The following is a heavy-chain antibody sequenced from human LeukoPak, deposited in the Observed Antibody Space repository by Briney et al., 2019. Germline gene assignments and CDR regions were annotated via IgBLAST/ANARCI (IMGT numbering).Heavy chain of an antibody. J-gene: IGHJ6*03. CDR1: GYTFTSYG. V-gene: IGHV1-18*01. Sequence: GASVKVSCKASGYTFTSYGISWVRQAPGQGLEWMGWISAYNGNTNYAQKLQGRVTMTTDTSTSTAYMELRSLRSDDTAVYYCARGAAARADNYYYYYMDVWGKGTTVTVSS. CDR2: ISAYNGNT. CDR3: ARGAAARADNYYYYYMDV. D-gene: IGHD6-13*01.